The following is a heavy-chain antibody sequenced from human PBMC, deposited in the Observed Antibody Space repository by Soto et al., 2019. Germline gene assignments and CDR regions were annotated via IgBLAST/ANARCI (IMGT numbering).Heavy chain of an antibody. CDR2: ISYDGSNK. D-gene: IGHD4-17*01. Sequence: QVQLVESGGGVVQPGRSLRLSCAASGFTFSSYAMHWVRPAPGKGLEWVAVISYDGSNKYYAYSVKGRFTISRDNSKNTLYLHMNRLRAEDTAVYYCARYRGYGDYGYYYYGMDVWGQGTTVTV. CDR1: GFTFSSYA. V-gene: IGHV3-30-3*01. CDR3: ARYRGYGDYGYYYYGMDV. J-gene: IGHJ6*02.